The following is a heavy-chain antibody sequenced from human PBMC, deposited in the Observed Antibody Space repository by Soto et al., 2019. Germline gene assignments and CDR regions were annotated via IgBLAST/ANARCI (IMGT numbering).Heavy chain of an antibody. CDR2: INPNSGGT. J-gene: IGHJ4*02. CDR3: ARTPYYYDSSGYYRGLDY. CDR1: GYTFTGYY. V-gene: IGHV1-2*04. D-gene: IGHD3-22*01. Sequence: ASVKVSCKASGYTFTGYYMHWVRQAPGQGLEWMGWINPNSGGTNYAQKFQGWVTMTRDTSISTAYMELSRLRSDDTATYYCARTPYYYDSSGYYRGLDYWGQGTLVTVSS.